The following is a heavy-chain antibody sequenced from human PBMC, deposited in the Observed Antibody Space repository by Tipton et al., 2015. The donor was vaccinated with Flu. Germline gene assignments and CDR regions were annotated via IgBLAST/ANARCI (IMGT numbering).Heavy chain of an antibody. CDR2: ISAYNGNT. V-gene: IGHV1-18*04. J-gene: IGHJ4*02. CDR1: GYSFTSYG. CDR3: ARDGGGSHFDF. Sequence: QVQLVQSGAEVKKPGASVKVSCKASGYSFTSYGFSWVRQAPGQGLEWMGWISAYNGNTKYAQNFQGRVTLITDTSTSTTYMEVRSLRSDDTAVYYCARDGGGSHFDFWGQGTLVTVSS. D-gene: IGHD1-26*01.